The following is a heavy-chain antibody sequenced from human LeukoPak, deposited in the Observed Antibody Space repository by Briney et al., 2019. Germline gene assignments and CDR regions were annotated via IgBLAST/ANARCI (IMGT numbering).Heavy chain of an antibody. D-gene: IGHD2-15*01. CDR2: INHSGST. CDR3: ARGEPGYCSGGSCWFYNWFDP. CDR1: GGSFSGYY. V-gene: IGHV4-34*01. Sequence: SETLSLTCAVYGGSFSGYYWSWIRQPPGKGLEWIGEINHSGSTNYNPSLKSRVTISVDTSKNQFSLKLSSVTAADTAVYYCARGEPGYCSGGSCWFYNWFDPWGQGTLVTVSS. J-gene: IGHJ5*02.